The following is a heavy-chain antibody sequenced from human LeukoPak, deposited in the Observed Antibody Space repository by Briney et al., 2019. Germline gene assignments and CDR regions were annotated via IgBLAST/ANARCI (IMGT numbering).Heavy chain of an antibody. CDR2: VHYTRSYSGTT. CDR3: ARSIYAHSSGWYYFDY. D-gene: IGHD6-19*01. CDR1: SGSIGSDALY. Sequence: KPSETLSLTCTVSSGSIGSDALYWGWIRQSPGKGLEWIGSVHYTRSYSGTTYYNPSLESRVTVSTDRSKTLCSLKLTSVTAADTAVYYCARSIYAHSSGWYYFDYWGQGTLVTVSS. V-gene: IGHV4-39*01. J-gene: IGHJ4*02.